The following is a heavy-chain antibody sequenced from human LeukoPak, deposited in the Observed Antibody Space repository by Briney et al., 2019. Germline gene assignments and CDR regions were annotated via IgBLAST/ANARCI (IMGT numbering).Heavy chain of an antibody. CDR2: ISGSGGST. Sequence: GGSLRLSCAASGFTFSSYAMSWVRQAPGKGLEWVSAISGSGGSTYYADSVKGRFTISRDNSKNTLHLQMNSLRAEDTAVYYCAKMPSYYYGSGSYYYFDYWGQGTLVTVSS. V-gene: IGHV3-23*01. D-gene: IGHD3-10*01. CDR3: AKMPSYYYGSGSYYYFDY. CDR1: GFTFSSYA. J-gene: IGHJ4*02.